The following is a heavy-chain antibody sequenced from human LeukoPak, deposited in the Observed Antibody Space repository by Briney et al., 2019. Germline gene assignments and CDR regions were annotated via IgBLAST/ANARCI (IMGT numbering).Heavy chain of an antibody. D-gene: IGHD6-19*01. V-gene: IGHV3-11*05. CDR1: GFTFSDYY. CDR2: ISSSSRYT. J-gene: IGHJ4*02. CDR3: ARGVAVADMYYFDY. Sequence: PGGSLRLSCAASGFTFSDYYMSWIRQAPGKGLEWVSYISSSSRYTNYADSVKGRFTISRDNAKNSLYLQMNSLRAEDTAVYYCARGVAVADMYYFDYWGQGTLVTVSS.